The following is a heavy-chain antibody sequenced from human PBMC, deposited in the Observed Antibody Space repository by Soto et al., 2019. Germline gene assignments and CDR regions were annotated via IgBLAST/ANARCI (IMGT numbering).Heavy chain of an antibody. CDR1: GGPVSSDSYY. D-gene: IGHD2-2*01. Sequence: SETLSLTCTVSGGPVSSDSYYSSWIRHPPRNGLESIGYIYYSGSTNYNPALKSRVTISVDTSKSQRSWKLSSVTAAATAVYYCARGIIVLVPAATGWWFDPWGKGTLVTVSS. V-gene: IGHV4-61*01. J-gene: IGHJ5*02. CDR3: ARGIIVLVPAATGWWFDP. CDR2: IYYSGST.